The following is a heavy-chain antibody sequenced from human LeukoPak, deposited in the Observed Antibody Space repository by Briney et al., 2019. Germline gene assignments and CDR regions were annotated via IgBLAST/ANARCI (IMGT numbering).Heavy chain of an antibody. Sequence: SETLSLTCAVYGGSFSGYYWSWIRQPPGKGLEWIGEINHSGSTNYNPSLKSRVTISVDTFKNQFSLKLSSVTAADTAVYYCARGNRGYTAMVPFDYLGQGTLVTVSS. V-gene: IGHV4-34*01. CDR3: ARGNRGYTAMVPFDY. J-gene: IGHJ4*02. CDR1: GGSFSGYY. CDR2: INHSGST. D-gene: IGHD5-18*01.